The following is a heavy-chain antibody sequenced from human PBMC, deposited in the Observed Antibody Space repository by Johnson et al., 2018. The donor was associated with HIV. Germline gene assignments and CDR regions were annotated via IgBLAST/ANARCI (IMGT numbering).Heavy chain of an antibody. CDR1: GFSFSDYY. V-gene: IGHV3-11*04. CDR3: ARELRGPDAFDI. J-gene: IGHJ3*02. CDR2: ISSSGSTI. Sequence: QVQLVESGGGLVKPGGSLRLSCAASGFSFSDYYMSWIRQAPGKGLEWVSYISSSGSTIYYADFVKGRFTISRDNAKKSLYLQMNSLRAEDTALYYCARELRGPDAFDIWGQGTMVTVSS.